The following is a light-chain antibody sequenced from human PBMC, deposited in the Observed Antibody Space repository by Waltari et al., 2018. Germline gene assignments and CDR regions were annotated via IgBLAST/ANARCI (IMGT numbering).Light chain of an antibody. CDR2: DAS. CDR1: QRISKD. V-gene: IGKV3-20*01. Sequence: EIMLTQSPGTLSLSPGERATIPCRASQRISKDLAGYQHKPGPPPRLLIYDASSRATGIPDRFSGSGSGTDFSLTISRLEPEDFAVYYCQKYGSLPATFGQGTKVEIK. J-gene: IGKJ1*01. CDR3: QKYGSLPAT.